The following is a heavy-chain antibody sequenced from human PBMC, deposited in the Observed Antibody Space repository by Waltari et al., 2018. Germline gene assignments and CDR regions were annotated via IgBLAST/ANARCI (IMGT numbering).Heavy chain of an antibody. D-gene: IGHD3-10*01. V-gene: IGHV3-48*03. CDR2: ISSSGSTI. Sequence: EVQLVESGGGLVQPGGSLRLSCAASGFTFSSYEMNWVRQDPGKGLEWVSYISSSGSTIYYADSVKGRFTISRDNAKNSLYLQMNSLRAEDTAVYYCARDRGTMVRGVFDAFDIWGQGTMVTVSS. J-gene: IGHJ3*02. CDR1: GFTFSSYE. CDR3: ARDRGTMVRGVFDAFDI.